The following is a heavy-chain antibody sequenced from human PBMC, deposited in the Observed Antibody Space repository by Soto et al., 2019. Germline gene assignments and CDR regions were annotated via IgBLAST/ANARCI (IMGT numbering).Heavy chain of an antibody. CDR1: GGTFSSYT. CDR3: AVFISQQYYFGY. J-gene: IGHJ4*02. V-gene: IGHV1-69*02. D-gene: IGHD3-22*01. CDR2: IIPILGIA. Sequence: QVQLVQSGAEVKKPGSSVKVSCKASGGTFSSYTISWVRQAPGQGLEWMGRIIPILGIANYAQKFQGRATITADKSTSTAYMELSSLRFEDTAVYYCAVFISQQYYFGYWGQGTLVTVSS.